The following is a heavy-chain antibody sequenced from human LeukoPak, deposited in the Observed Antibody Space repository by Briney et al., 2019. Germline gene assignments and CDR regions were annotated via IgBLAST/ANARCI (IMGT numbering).Heavy chain of an antibody. D-gene: IGHD3-22*01. CDR3: ARGRFDSSGYYFGPIYYFDY. CDR1: GGSFSGYY. J-gene: IGHJ4*02. CDR2: INHSGST. Sequence: PSETLSLTCAVYGGSFSGYYWSWIRQPPGTGLEWIGEINHSGSTNYNPSLKSRVTISVDTSKNQFSLKLSSVTAADTAVYYCARGRFDSSGYYFGPIYYFDYWGQGTLVTVSS. V-gene: IGHV4-34*01.